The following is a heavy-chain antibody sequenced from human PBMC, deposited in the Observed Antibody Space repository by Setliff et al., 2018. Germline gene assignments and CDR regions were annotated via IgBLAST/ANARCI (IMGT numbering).Heavy chain of an antibody. CDR3: ANAEVVVAP. V-gene: IGHV1-18*01. CDR2: ISAYNGNT. J-gene: IGHJ4*02. Sequence: ASVKVSCKASGYTFSRYGISWVRQAPGQGLEWMGWISAYNGNTNYAQKLKGRVTMTTDTSTSTVYMELSSLRYEDTAVYYCANAEVVVAPWGQGTLVTVSS. CDR1: GYTFSRYG. D-gene: IGHD2-15*01.